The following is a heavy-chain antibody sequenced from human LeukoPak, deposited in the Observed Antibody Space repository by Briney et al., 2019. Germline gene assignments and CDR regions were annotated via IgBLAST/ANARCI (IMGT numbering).Heavy chain of an antibody. CDR2: IIPILGIA. CDR3: ARDYYYDSSGYSPSMTGSYYFDY. D-gene: IGHD3-22*01. J-gene: IGHJ4*02. V-gene: IGHV1-69*04. Sequence: AASVKVSCKASGGTFSSYAISWVRQAPGQGLEWMGRIIPILGIANYAQKFQGRVTITADKSTSTAYMELSSLRSEDTAVYYCARDYYYDSSGYSPSMTGSYYFDYWGQETLVTVSS. CDR1: GGTFSSYA.